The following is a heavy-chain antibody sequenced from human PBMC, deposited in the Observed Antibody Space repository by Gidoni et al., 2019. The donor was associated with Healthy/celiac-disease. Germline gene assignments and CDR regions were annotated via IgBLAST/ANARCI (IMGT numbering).Heavy chain of an antibody. CDR1: GGSISSGTYY. Sequence: QVQLQESGPGLVKPSQTLSLICTVSGGSISSGTYYWSWIRQPAGKGLEWIGRIYTSGSTNYNPSLKSRVTISVDTSKNQFSLKLSSVTAADTAVYYCATGYYYDSSGYYLAYWGQGTLVTVSS. V-gene: IGHV4-61*02. CDR2: IYTSGST. CDR3: ATGYYYDSSGYYLAY. D-gene: IGHD3-22*01. J-gene: IGHJ4*02.